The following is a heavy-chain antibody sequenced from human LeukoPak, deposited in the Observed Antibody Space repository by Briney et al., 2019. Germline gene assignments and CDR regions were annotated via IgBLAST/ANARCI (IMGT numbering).Heavy chain of an antibody. J-gene: IGHJ5*01. D-gene: IGHD2-15*01. V-gene: IGHV1-2*02. CDR1: GYTFTGYY. CDR3: SLEYCSGGSCYSWFDS. Sequence: ASVKVSCKASGYTFTGYYMHWVRQAPGQGLEWMGWINPNSGGTNYAQKFQGRVTMTRDTSISTAYMELSRLRSDDTAVYYCSLEYCSGGSCYSWFDSSGQGTLVTVSS. CDR2: INPNSGGT.